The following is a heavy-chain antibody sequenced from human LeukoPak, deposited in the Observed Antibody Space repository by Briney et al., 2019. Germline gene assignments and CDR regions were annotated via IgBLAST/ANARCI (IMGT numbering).Heavy chain of an antibody. V-gene: IGHV4-30-2*01. D-gene: IGHD1/OR15-1a*01. J-gene: IGHJ3*02. CDR3: ARLNRGGAFDI. Sequence: SETLSLTCTVSGGSISSSSYSWSWIRQPPGKGLEWIGYIYHSGSTYYNPSLKSRVTISVDRSKNQFSLKLSSVTAADTAVYYCARLNRGGAFDIWGQGTMATVSS. CDR1: GGSISSSSYS. CDR2: IYHSGST.